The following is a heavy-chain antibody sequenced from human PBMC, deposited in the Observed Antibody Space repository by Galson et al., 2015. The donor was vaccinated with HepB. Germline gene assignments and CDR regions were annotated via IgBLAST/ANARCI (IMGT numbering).Heavy chain of an antibody. J-gene: IGHJ5*02. CDR2: FDPEDAET. Sequence: SVKVSCKVSGYTLTELSMHWVRQAPGKGLEWMGSFDPEDAETIYAQKFQGRVTMTEDTSTDTAYMELSSLRSEDTAVYYCATVLRLSPALYGDYVEDWFDPWGQGTLVTVSS. CDR3: ATVLRLSPALYGDYVEDWFDP. CDR1: GYTLTELS. D-gene: IGHD4-17*01. V-gene: IGHV1-24*01.